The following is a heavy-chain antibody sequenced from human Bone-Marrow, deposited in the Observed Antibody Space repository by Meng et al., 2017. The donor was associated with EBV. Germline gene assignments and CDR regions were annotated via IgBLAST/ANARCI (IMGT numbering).Heavy chain of an antibody. V-gene: IGHV1-69*01. CDR2: LIPMSGAP. CDR1: VGTFTSDA. D-gene: IGHD3-10*01. Sequence: QGQVVQSGAEVKKPGSSVTVSCKTAVGTFTSDAISWVRQAPGQGLEWMGGLIPMSGAPNYAQKFQGRITITADESTSTHYMDLSSLRSEDTAVYYCASESGRGYTPDYWGQGTLVTVSS. J-gene: IGHJ4*02. CDR3: ASESGRGYTPDY.